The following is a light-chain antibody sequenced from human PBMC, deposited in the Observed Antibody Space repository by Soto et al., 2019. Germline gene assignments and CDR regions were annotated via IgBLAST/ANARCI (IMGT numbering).Light chain of an antibody. Sequence: EIVMTHSPATLSVSPCERATLSFRASQSVSSNLAWYQQKPGQAPRLLIYGASTRATGIPARFSGSGSGTDFTLTISSLQPEDVATYYCQKYNSAPKTFGPGTKVDIK. V-gene: IGKV3-15*01. CDR1: QSVSSN. CDR2: GAS. CDR3: QKYNSAPKT. J-gene: IGKJ3*01.